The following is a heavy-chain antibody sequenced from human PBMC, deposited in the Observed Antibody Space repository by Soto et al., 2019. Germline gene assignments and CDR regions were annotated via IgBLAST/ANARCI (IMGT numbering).Heavy chain of an antibody. D-gene: IGHD1-26*01. J-gene: IGHJ4*02. V-gene: IGHV1-18*04. Sequence: GASVKVSCKASGYTFTSYAISWIRQAPGQGLEWMGWISAYNGKTNYAQRLQGRVTMTTDTSTSTAYMELRALRSDDTAVYYCARDSPEWGAAPVYWGQGTLVTAPQ. CDR1: GYTFTSYA. CDR2: ISAYNGKT. CDR3: ARDSPEWGAAPVY.